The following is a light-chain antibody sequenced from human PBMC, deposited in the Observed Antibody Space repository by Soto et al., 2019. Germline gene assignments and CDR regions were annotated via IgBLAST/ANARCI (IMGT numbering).Light chain of an antibody. CDR1: QSINTY. CDR2: AAS. Sequence: DIQMTQSPSSLSASVGDRVTITCRASQSINTYLNWYQQKPGKAPKLLIYAASSLQGGVPSRFSGGGSGTDFTLTISSLQPEDFATYYCQQSSSSRTFGQGTKVEIK. J-gene: IGKJ1*01. CDR3: QQSSSSRT. V-gene: IGKV1-39*01.